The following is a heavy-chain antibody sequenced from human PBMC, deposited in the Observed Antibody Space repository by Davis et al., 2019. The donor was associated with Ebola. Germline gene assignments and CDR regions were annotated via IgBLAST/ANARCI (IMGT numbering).Heavy chain of an antibody. CDR1: GYTFTSYD. D-gene: IGHD5-18*01. CDR2: INPSGGST. V-gene: IGHV1-46*01. J-gene: IGHJ4*02. CDR3: AKDRGSGYNYGPSRD. Sequence: ASVKVSCKASGYTFTSYDINWVRQATGQGLEWMGIINPSGGSTSYAQKFQGRVTMTRDTSMRTAFMEVRRLTFDDTAVYYCAKDRGSGYNYGPSRDWGQGSLVTVSS.